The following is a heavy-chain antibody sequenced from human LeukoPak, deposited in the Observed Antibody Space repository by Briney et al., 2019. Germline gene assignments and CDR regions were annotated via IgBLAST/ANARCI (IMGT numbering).Heavy chain of an antibody. J-gene: IGHJ4*02. Sequence: GGSLRLSCAASGFIFSKYAMSWVRQAPGKGLEWVSSISGSGGSTYYADSVKGRFTISRDNSKDTLHLQMNSLRAEDTAVYYCVRIIYFDYWGQGTLVTVSS. V-gene: IGHV3-23*01. D-gene: IGHD1-14*01. CDR2: ISGSGGST. CDR1: GFIFSKYA. CDR3: VRIIYFDY.